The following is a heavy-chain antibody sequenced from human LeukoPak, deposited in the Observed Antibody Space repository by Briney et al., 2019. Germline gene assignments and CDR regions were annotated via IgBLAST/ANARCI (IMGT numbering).Heavy chain of an antibody. CDR1: GGSISSYY. CDR3: ASSGYGDYIED. J-gene: IGHJ4*02. CDR2: SYYSGSS. D-gene: IGHD5-12*01. V-gene: IGHV4-59*01. Sequence: SETLSLTCTVSGGSISSYYWSWIRQPPGKGLEWIGKSYYSGSSNYNPSLKSRVTISVDTSKNQFSLKLSSVTAADTAVYYCASSGYGDYIEDWGQGTLVTVSS.